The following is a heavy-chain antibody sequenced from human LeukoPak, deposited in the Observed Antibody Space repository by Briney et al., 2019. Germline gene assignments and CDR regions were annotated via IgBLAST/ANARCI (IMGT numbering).Heavy chain of an antibody. V-gene: IGHV3-11*01. D-gene: IGHD3-10*01. Sequence: GGSLRLSCAATGFTFSDYYMSWIRQAPGKGLEWVSYISSSGSTIYYADSVKGRFTISRDNAKNSLYLQMNRLRAEDTAVYYCARGGSYYYGSGRDFDYWGQGTLVTVSS. J-gene: IGHJ4*02. CDR1: GFTFSDYY. CDR3: ARGGSYYYGSGRDFDY. CDR2: ISSSGSTI.